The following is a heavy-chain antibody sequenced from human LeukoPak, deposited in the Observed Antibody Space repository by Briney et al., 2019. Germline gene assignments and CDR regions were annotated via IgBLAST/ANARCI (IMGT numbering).Heavy chain of an antibody. V-gene: IGHV3-23*01. CDR3: ARGFRGDNFDY. J-gene: IGHJ4*02. D-gene: IGHD7-27*01. CDR2: ISGGGGKT. Sequence: PGGSLRLSCAASGFTFSSYWVSWVRQAPGMGLEWVSTISGGGGKTYYSDAVKGRGTISRDNSNNTVYLKMNSLRAEDTAVYFCARGFRGDNFDYWGQGTLVTVSS. CDR1: GFTFSSYW.